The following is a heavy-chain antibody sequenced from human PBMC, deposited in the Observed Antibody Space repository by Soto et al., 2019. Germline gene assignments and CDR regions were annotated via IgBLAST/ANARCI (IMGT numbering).Heavy chain of an antibody. Sequence: PSETLSLTCTVSGGSISSGGYYWSWIRQHPGKGLEWIGYIYYSGSTYYNPSLKSRVTISVDTSKNQFSLKLSSVTAADTAVYYCARDPSLRFLEWLQFHRGNYYYYYGMDVWGQGTTVTVSS. J-gene: IGHJ6*02. CDR3: ARDPSLRFLEWLQFHRGNYYYYYGMDV. CDR1: GGSISSGGYY. CDR2: IYYSGST. D-gene: IGHD3-3*01. V-gene: IGHV4-31*03.